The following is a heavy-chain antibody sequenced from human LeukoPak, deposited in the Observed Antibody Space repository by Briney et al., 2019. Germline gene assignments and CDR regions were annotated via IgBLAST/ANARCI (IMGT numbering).Heavy chain of an antibody. CDR3: AKSWRPRRWPDSFDP. D-gene: IGHD5-24*01. V-gene: IGHV4-59*01. CDR1: GGPLNDYY. CDR2: IYNSGST. J-gene: IGHJ5*02. Sequence: PSETLSPTCAVYGGPLNDYYWSWIRQPPGKGLEWIGYIYNSGSTNHNPSLRSRVTISVDTSKNQFSLKLSSVTAADTAVYYCAKSWRPRRWPDSFDPWGQGTLVTVSS.